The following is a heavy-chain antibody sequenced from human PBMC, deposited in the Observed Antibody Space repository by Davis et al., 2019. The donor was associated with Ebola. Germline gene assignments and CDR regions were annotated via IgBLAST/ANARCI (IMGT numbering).Heavy chain of an antibody. V-gene: IGHV3-7*01. CDR1: GFTFSKYW. Sequence: PGGSLRLSCGASGFTFSKYWMNWVRQAPGKGLEWVAYIKDDGSEGYYVDSVKGRFTISRDDSNNIVDLQMNSLRGEDTAVYHCAKDWFCGAGVCNSDYYYYAMDVWGKGTTVTVSS. D-gene: IGHD2-21*02. CDR3: AKDWFCGAGVCNSDYYYYAMDV. J-gene: IGHJ6*04. CDR2: IKDDGSEG.